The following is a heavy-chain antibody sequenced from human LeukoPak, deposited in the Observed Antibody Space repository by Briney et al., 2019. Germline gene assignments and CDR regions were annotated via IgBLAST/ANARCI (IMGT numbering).Heavy chain of an antibody. CDR3: ARVCGFERKDSLSY. Sequence: ASVKVSCKASAYTFTSYDVNWVRQAPGQGLEWMGWMNPSSGNTLYAQKFQGRVTMTRDTSINTAYMELTSLRSEDTAVYYCARVCGFERKDSLSYWGQGTLVTVSS. D-gene: IGHD5-12*01. CDR2: MNPSSGNT. J-gene: IGHJ4*02. CDR1: AYTFTSYD. V-gene: IGHV1-8*01.